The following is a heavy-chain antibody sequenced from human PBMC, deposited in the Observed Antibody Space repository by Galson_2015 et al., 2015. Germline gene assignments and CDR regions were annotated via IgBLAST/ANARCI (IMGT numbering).Heavy chain of an antibody. D-gene: IGHD4-23*01. CDR2: IHPGNGVT. J-gene: IGHJ3*01. V-gene: IGHV1-3*01. CDR1: GYTFTSYL. CDR3: GRWRAFYVCPVAYSGLQGDDHACER. Sequence: SVKVSCKASGYTFTSYLINWLRQAPGQRLEWMGWIHPGNGVTKYSENFEGRVTFSRDTSANTAYMELRSLRSEDTAVYYFGRWRAFYVCPVAYSGLQGDDHACERWGPGTMVTAS.